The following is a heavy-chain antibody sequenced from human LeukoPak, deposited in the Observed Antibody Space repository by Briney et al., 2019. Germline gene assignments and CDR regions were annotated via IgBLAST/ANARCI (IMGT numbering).Heavy chain of an antibody. CDR2: INPNSGGT. D-gene: IGHD1-26*01. Sequence: ASVKVSCKASGNTFNYYYIHWVRQAPGQGLEWMGWINPNSGGTNYAQKFQGRVTMTRDMSTSTDYMELSSLRSEDTAIYYCARDNSVGDNAWWFDPWGQGTLVTVSS. V-gene: IGHV1-2*02. J-gene: IGHJ5*02. CDR1: GNTFNYYY. CDR3: ARDNSVGDNAWWFDP.